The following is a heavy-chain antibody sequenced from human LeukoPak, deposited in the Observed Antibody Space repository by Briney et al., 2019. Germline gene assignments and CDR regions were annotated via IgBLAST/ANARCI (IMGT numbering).Heavy chain of an antibody. CDR2: IYHSGST. CDR3: ARLTETGALLWFGEYRYYFDY. Sequence: SETLSLTCTVSGYSISSGYYWGWIRQPPGKGLEWIGSIYHSGSTYYNPSLKSRVTISVDTSKNQFSLKLSSVTAADTAVYYCARLTETGALLWFGEYRYYFDYWGQGTLVTVSS. V-gene: IGHV4-38-2*02. CDR1: GYSISSGYY. J-gene: IGHJ4*02. D-gene: IGHD3-10*01.